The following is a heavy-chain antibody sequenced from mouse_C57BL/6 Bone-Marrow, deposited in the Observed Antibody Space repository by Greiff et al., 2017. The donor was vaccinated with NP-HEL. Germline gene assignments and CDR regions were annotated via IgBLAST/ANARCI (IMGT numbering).Heavy chain of an antibody. Sequence: EVMLVESGGDLVKPGGSLKLSCAASGFTFSSYGMSWVRQTPDKRLEWVATISSGGSYTYYPDSVKGRFTISRDNTKNTQYLQMSSLKSEDTAMYYCAIPYYYGGGEDYWGQGTTLTVSS. V-gene: IGHV5-6*01. CDR2: ISSGGSYT. CDR1: GFTFSSYG. D-gene: IGHD1-1*02. J-gene: IGHJ2*01. CDR3: AIPYYYGGGEDY.